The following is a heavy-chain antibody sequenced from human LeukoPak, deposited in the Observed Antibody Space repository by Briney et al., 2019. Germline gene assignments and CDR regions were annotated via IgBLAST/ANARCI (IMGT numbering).Heavy chain of an antibody. V-gene: IGHV3-74*01. D-gene: IGHD3-10*01. CDR1: GFTFTSYW. Sequence: GGSLRLSCAASGFTFTSYWMHWVRQVPGKGLVWIAHISPDGRRTDYADSVKGRFTVSRDNTNHILYLQMNSLTADDTAVYYCARVLSYFGSGSYPAYWGQGTLVTVSS. CDR2: ISPDGRRT. CDR3: ARVLSYFGSGSYPAY. J-gene: IGHJ4*02.